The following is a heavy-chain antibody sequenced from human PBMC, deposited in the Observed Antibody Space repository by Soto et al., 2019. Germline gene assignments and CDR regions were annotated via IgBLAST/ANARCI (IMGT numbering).Heavy chain of an antibody. CDR3: ARGEYGTTPSDYYYYGMDV. CDR2: IIPIFGTA. V-gene: IGHV1-69*01. D-gene: IGHD6-6*01. Sequence: QVQLVQSGAEVKKPGSSVKVSCKASGGTFSSYAISWVRQAPGQGLEWMGGIIPIFGTANYAQKFQGRVTITADESTSTAYMELSSLRSEDTAVYYCARGEYGTTPSDYYYYGMDVWGQGTTVPVSS. CDR1: GGTFSSYA. J-gene: IGHJ6*02.